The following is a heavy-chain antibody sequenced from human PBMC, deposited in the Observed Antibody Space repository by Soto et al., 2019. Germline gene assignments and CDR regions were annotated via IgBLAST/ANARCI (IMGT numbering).Heavy chain of an antibody. J-gene: IGHJ4*02. CDR2: MNPNSRNT. CDR1: GYTFTSYD. V-gene: IGHV1-8*01. CDR3: ARGGNTRWQQSPFDH. Sequence: QVQLVQSGAEVKKPGASVKVSCKASGYTFTSYDINWVRQATGQGLEWMGWMNPNSRNTGYAQKFQGRVTMTRNTAIRIADMELSSLGAEDTAVYYGARGGNTRWQQSPFDHWGQGTLDTVSS. D-gene: IGHD1-26*01.